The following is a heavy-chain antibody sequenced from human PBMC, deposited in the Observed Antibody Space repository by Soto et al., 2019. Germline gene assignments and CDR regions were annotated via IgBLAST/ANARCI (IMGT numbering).Heavy chain of an antibody. V-gene: IGHV4-31*09. J-gene: IGHJ4*02. CDR2: IYYSGST. CDR3: AISIYGSSWYVWWN. D-gene: IGHD6-13*01. CDR1: GGSISTGGYY. Sequence: PSETLSLTCTVSGGSISTGGYYWSWIRQHPGKGLEWIGYIYYSGSTYYNPSLKSRVTISVDRSKNQFSLKLGSVTAADTAVYYCAISIYGSSWYVWWNWGQGTLVPVSS.